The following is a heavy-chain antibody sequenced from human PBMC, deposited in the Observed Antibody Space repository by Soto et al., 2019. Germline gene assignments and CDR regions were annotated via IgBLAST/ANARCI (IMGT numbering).Heavy chain of an antibody. Sequence: PGGSLRLSCAASGFTFSSYGMHWVRQAPGKGLEWVALIWYDGSNKYYADSVKGRFTISRDNSKNTLYLQMNMNSLRADDTAVYYCARDRAPRSRAYCSGGSCYSSPFDYWGQGTLVTVSS. V-gene: IGHV3-33*01. J-gene: IGHJ4*02. CDR3: ARDRAPRSRAYCSGGSCYSSPFDY. CDR2: IWYDGSNK. D-gene: IGHD2-15*01. CDR1: GFTFSSYG.